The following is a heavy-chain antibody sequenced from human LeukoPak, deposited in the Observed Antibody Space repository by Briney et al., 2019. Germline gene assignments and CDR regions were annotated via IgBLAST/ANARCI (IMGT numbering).Heavy chain of an antibody. CDR3: ARDQFYCSSTSCYPNPYYYGMDV. D-gene: IGHD2-2*01. J-gene: IGHJ6*02. CDR2: ISAYNGNT. V-gene: IGHV1-18*01. Sequence: GASVKVSCKASGYTFTSYGISWVRQAPGQGLEWMGWISAYNGNTNYAQKLQGRVTMTTDTSTSTAYMELRSLRSDDTAVYYCARDQFYCSSTSCYPNPYYYGMDVWGQGTTVTVSS. CDR1: GYTFTSYG.